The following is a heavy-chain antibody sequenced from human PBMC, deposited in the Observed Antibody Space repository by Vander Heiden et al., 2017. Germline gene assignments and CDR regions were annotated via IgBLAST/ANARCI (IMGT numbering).Heavy chain of an antibody. D-gene: IGHD3-3*01. J-gene: IGHJ4*02. CDR3: ARNGYYSADD. CDR1: GRSITSNW. V-gene: IGHV4-4*02. CDR2: IFHTGNI. Sequence: QVQLQESGPGLVKPSGTLSLTCAVSGRSITSNWWTWVRQPPGKGLEWIGEIFHTGNINYNPSLRSRTTISLDKSKNQFSLNVHSVTAADTAVYYCARNGYYSADDWGPGILVTVS.